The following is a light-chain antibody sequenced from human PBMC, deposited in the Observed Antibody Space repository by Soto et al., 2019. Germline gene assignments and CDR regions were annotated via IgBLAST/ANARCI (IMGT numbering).Light chain of an antibody. J-gene: IGKJ1*01. CDR1: QSVGSNY. V-gene: IGKV3-20*01. Sequence: EIVLTQFPGTLSLSPGERAPLSCRASQSVGSNYLAWYQQRPGQPPNLLIFGASHRAPDIPDRFSGSGSGTDFTLTISRLEPEDFAVYYCQQYGSSIQTFGQGTKVDI. CDR3: QQYGSSIQT. CDR2: GAS.